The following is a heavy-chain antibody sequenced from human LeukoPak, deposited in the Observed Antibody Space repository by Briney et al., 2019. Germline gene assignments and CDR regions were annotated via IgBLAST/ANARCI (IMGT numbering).Heavy chain of an antibody. Sequence: PGGSLRLSCAASGFTFSSYSMDWVRQAPGKGLEWVSSISSSSSYIYYADSVKGRFTISRDNAKNSLYLQMSSLRAEDTAVYYCARDQSTGYSSSWYGGYYFDYWGQRTLVTVSS. CDR3: ARDQSTGYSSSWYGGYYFDY. J-gene: IGHJ4*02. CDR2: ISSSSSYI. D-gene: IGHD6-13*01. V-gene: IGHV3-21*01. CDR1: GFTFSSYS.